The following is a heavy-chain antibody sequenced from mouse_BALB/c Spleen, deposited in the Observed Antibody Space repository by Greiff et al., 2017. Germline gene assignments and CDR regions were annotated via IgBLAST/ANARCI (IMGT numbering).Heavy chain of an antibody. V-gene: IGHV5-12-2*01. CDR1: GFTFSSYT. CDR3: ARHHYDGYLYYFDY. J-gene: IGHJ2*01. D-gene: IGHD2-3*01. CDR2: ISNGGGST. Sequence: EVQGVESGGGLVQPGGSLKLSCAASGFTFSSYTMSWVRQTPEKRLEWVAYISNGGGSTYYPDTVKGRFTISRDNAKNTLYLQMSSLKSEDTAMYYCARHHYDGYLYYFDYWGQGTTLTVSS.